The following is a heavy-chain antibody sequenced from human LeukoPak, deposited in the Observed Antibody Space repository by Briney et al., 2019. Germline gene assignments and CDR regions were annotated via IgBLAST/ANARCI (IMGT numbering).Heavy chain of an antibody. J-gene: IGHJ3*02. V-gene: IGHV4-59*08. Sequence: SETLSLTCTVSGGSMSGSYWSWIRQSPGKGLEWLGYIYFTGHSKSNPSLKSRVTISLDTSKNQLSLRLASVTAADTAVYYCARRRQVTSYSPYAFDIWGQGTMVTVSS. CDR2: IYFTGHS. CDR1: GGSMSGSY. CDR3: ARRRQVTSYSPYAFDI. D-gene: IGHD2-15*01.